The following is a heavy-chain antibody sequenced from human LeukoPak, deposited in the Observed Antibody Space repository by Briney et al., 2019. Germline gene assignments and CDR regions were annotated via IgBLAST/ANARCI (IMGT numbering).Heavy chain of an antibody. J-gene: IGHJ4*02. V-gene: IGHV3-74*01. CDR1: GFTFSSYW. CDR2: ISSDGSST. CDR3: AGTLSGSYYVGDY. Sequence: GGSLRLSCAASGFTFSSYWMHWVRQAPGKGLVWVSRISSDGSSTSYAASVKGRFTISRDNAKNTLYLQMNSLRAEDTAIYYCAGTLSGSYYVGDYWGEGTLVTVSS. D-gene: IGHD1-26*01.